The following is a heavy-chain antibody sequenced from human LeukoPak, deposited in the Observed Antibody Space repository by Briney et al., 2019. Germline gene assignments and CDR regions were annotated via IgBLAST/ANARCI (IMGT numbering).Heavy chain of an antibody. D-gene: IGHD2-15*01. CDR3: ARRNIAATYYFDY. CDR2: ISSSANTI. V-gene: IGHV3-11*01. J-gene: IGHJ4*02. CDR1: GFTFSDYY. Sequence: GGSLRLSCAASGFTFSDYYMTWIRQAPGKGLEWVSYISSSANTIHYADSVKGRFTISRDNAKNSLYLRMHSLRADDTAIYYCARRNIAATYYFDYWGQGTLVTVSS.